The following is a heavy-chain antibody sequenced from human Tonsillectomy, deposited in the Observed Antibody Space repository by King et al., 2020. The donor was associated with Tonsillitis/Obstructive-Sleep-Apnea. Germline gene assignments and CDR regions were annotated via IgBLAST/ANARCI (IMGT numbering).Heavy chain of an antibody. J-gene: IGHJ1*01. CDR2: SRPNNGDT. CDR1: GYTFTSYD. V-gene: IGHV1-18*01. D-gene: IGHD3-22*01. CDR3: ARDYYDSSGYYHGYFQH. Sequence: VQLVESGAEVKKPGASVKVSCKATGYTFTSYDITWVRQAPGQGLEWMGWSRPNNGDTNYAQKLQGRVTMTSDISTTTAYMELRSLRSDDTAVYYCARDYYDSSGYYHGYFQHWGQGTLVTVSS.